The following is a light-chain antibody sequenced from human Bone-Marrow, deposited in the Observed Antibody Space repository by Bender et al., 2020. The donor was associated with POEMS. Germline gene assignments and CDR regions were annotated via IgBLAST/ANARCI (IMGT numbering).Light chain of an antibody. V-gene: IGLV6-57*01. CDR2: ENN. CDR1: SGSIANNY. Sequence: FMLTQPHSVSESPGKTVIISCTRSSGSIANNYVQWYQQRPGSSPTTVIYENNHRPSGVPDRFSGSKSGTSASLAISGLQSEDEADYYCAAWEDSLNGWVFGGGTKLTVL. J-gene: IGLJ3*02. CDR3: AAWEDSLNGWV.